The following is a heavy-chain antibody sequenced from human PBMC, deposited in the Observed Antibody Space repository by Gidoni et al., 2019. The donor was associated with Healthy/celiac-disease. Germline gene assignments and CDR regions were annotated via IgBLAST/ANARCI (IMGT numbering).Heavy chain of an antibody. CDR1: GFTFSSYA. CDR3: ARDEESIAARLGY. D-gene: IGHD6-6*01. V-gene: IGHV3-30-3*01. Sequence: QVQPVESGGGVVQPGRSLRLSCSASGFTFSSYAMHWVRQAPGKGLEWVAVISYDGSNKYYADSVKGRFTISRDNSKNTLYLQMNSLRAEDTAVYYCARDEESIAARLGYWGQGTLVTVSS. J-gene: IGHJ4*02. CDR2: ISYDGSNK.